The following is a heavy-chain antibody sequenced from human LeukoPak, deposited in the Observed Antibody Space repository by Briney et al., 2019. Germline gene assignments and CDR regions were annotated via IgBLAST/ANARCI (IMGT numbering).Heavy chain of an antibody. CDR3: ARDQEGFDY. Sequence: WASVKVSCKASGYTFTSNYIHWVRQAPGQGLEWMGMIYPRDGSTSYAQKFQGRVTVTRDTSTSTVHMELSGLRSEDTAVYHCARDQEGFDYWGQGTLVTVSS. CDR2: IYPRDGST. J-gene: IGHJ4*02. CDR1: GYTFTSNY. V-gene: IGHV1-46*01.